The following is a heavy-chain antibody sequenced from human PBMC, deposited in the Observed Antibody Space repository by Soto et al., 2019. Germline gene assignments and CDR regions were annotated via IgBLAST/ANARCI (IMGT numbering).Heavy chain of an antibody. D-gene: IGHD3-3*01. J-gene: IGHJ6*02. V-gene: IGHV4-31*03. Sequence: SETLSLTCSVSGDSVDTAGYYWSWIRQRPGKGLEWLGNVYHTEGTFYNPSLKSRLTISLDTSKNQFSLKVNSVTAADTAVYYCARDAGIRDFWTASHFYYRLEVWGQGTTVTVSS. CDR2: VYHTEGT. CDR1: GDSVDTAGYY. CDR3: ARDAGIRDFWTASHFYYRLEV.